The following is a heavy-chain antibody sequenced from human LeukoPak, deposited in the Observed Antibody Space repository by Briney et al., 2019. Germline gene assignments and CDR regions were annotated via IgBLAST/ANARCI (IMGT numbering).Heavy chain of an antibody. CDR1: GGSISSSSYY. Sequence: PSETLSLTCTVSGGSISSSSYYWGWIRQPPGKGLEWIGSIFYSGSTYHNPSLKSRVTISVDTSKNQFSLKLASVTAADTAVFYSARHPSYLASCRGGRCYYFDYWGQGTLVTVSS. D-gene: IGHD2-15*01. CDR2: IFYSGST. J-gene: IGHJ4*02. V-gene: IGHV4-39*01. CDR3: ARHPSYLASCRGGRCYYFDY.